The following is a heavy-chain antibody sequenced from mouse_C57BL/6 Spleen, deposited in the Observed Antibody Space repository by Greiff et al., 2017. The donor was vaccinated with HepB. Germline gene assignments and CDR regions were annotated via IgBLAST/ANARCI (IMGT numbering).Heavy chain of an antibody. V-gene: IGHV1-77*01. D-gene: IGHD2-3*01. J-gene: IGHJ4*01. Sequence: QVQLKQSGAELVKPGASVKISCKASGYTFTDYYINWVKQRPGQGLEWIGKIGPGSGSTYYNEKFKGKATLTADKSSSTAYMQLSSLTSEDSAVSFWSIIYDGYPYYAMDDWGQGTSVTGYS. CDR1: GYTFTDYY. CDR3: SIIYDGYPYYAMDD. CDR2: IGPGSGST.